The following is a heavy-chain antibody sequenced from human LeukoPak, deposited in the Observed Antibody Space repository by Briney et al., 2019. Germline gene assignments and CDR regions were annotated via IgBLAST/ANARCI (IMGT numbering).Heavy chain of an antibody. D-gene: IGHD3/OR15-3a*01. CDR3: AGDLDGGLGFDH. CDR1: GFTFSSYS. Sequence: GGSLRLSCTASGFTFSSYSMNWVRQAPGKGLEWVSYISSSSRTIYYADSVKGRFTISRDNAKNTLYLQMNSLRAEDTAVYYCAGDLDGGLGFDHWGPGTLVTVSS. V-gene: IGHV3-48*01. J-gene: IGHJ4*02. CDR2: ISSSSRTI.